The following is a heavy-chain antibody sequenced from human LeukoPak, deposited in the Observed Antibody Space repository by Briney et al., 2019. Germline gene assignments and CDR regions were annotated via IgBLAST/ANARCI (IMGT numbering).Heavy chain of an antibody. Sequence: PSETLSLTCTVSGGSISSYYWSWIRQPPGKGLEWIGYIYYSGSTNYNPSLKSRVTISVDTSKNQFSLKLSSVTAADTAVYYCARHVEGLKSGGSSYNWFDPWGQGTLVTVSS. J-gene: IGHJ5*02. CDR1: GGSISSYY. D-gene: IGHD2-15*01. V-gene: IGHV4-59*08. CDR2: IYYSGST. CDR3: ARHVEGLKSGGSSYNWFDP.